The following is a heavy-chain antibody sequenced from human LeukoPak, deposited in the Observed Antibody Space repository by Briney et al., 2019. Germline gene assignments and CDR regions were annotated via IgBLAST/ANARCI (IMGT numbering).Heavy chain of an antibody. V-gene: IGHV1-2*02. CDR2: INHNSGGT. CDR1: GYTFTSYG. D-gene: IGHD3/OR15-3a*01. CDR3: ARGWTRPPQDFDY. J-gene: IGHJ4*02. Sequence: ASVKVSCKASGYTFTSYGISWVRQAPGQGLEWMGWINHNSGGTNYAQKFQGRVTTTRDTSISTAYMELSRLRSDDTAVYYCARGWTRPPQDFDYWGQGTLVTVSS.